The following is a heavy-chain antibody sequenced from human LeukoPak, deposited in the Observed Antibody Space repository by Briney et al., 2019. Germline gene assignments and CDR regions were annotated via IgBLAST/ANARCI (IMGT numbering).Heavy chain of an antibody. CDR3: ARDPTIFGVVMDV. V-gene: IGHV3-48*03. CDR1: GFTFSSYE. CDR2: ISSSGSTI. Sequence: GGSLRLSCAASGFTFSSYEMNWVRQAPRKGLEWVSYISSSGSTIYYADSVKGRFTISRDNAKNSLYLQMNSLRAEDTAVYYCARDPTIFGVVMDVWGKGTTVTVSS. J-gene: IGHJ6*04. D-gene: IGHD3-3*01.